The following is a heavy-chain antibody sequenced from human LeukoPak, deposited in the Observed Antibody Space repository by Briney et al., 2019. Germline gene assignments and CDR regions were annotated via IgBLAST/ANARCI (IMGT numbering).Heavy chain of an antibody. CDR3: ARDRVYFDY. CDR1: GFTFSSYA. V-gene: IGHV3-30-3*01. Sequence: GGSLRLSCAASGFTFSSYAMHWVRQAPGKGLEWVAVISKDGSNKDYADSVKGRFTISRDNSKNTVYLQMNSLRTEDTAVYYCARDRVYFDYWGQGTLVTVSS. D-gene: IGHD6-13*01. J-gene: IGHJ4*02. CDR2: ISKDGSNK.